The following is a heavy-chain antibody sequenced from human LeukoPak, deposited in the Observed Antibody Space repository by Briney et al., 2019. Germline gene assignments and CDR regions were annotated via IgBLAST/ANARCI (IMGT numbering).Heavy chain of an antibody. CDR2: IWYDGTNK. D-gene: IGHD2-21*02. CDR1: GFTFSSYG. CDR3: ARIGGDRHPIEY. J-gene: IGHJ4*02. Sequence: GGSLRLSCAASGFTFSSYGMHWVRQAPGKGLEWVAVIWYDGTNKYYADSVKGRFTISRDNSKNTLYLQMNSLRAEDTAVYYCARIGGDRHPIEYWGQGTLVAVSS. V-gene: IGHV3-33*01.